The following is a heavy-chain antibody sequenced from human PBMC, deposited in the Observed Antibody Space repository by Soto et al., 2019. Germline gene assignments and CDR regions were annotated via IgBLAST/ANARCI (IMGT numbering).Heavy chain of an antibody. CDR2: IIPILGIA. D-gene: IGHD3-9*01. CDR1: GGTFSSYT. V-gene: IGHV1-69*02. J-gene: IGHJ3*02. CDR3: ARVENDIPI. Sequence: QVQLVQSGAEVKKPGSSVKVSCKASGGTFSSYTISWVRQAPGQGLEWMGRIIPILGIANYAQKFQGRVTITADKSSSTAYMEMSSLISEDAAVYYCARVENDIPIWGQGTMVTVSS.